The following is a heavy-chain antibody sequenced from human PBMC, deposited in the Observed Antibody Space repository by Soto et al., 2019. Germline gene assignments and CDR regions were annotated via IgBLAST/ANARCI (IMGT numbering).Heavy chain of an antibody. Sequence: EVQLVESGGGLVKPGGSLRLSCAASGFTLSNAWMNWVRQAPGKGLEWVGRIKSRTDGGTTDYAAPVKGRFTISREDSKNTLYLQVNSLKTEDTAVYYCSVDPLYYYYGMDVWGQGTTVTVSS. CDR1: GFTLSNAW. J-gene: IGHJ6*02. CDR3: SVDPLYYYYGMDV. CDR2: IKSRTDGGTT. V-gene: IGHV3-15*07.